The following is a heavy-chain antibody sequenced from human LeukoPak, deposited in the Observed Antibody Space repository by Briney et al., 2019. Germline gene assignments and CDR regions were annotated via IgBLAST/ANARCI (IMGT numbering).Heavy chain of an antibody. D-gene: IGHD5-12*01. Sequence: GGSLRLSCAASEFSVGSNYMTWVRQAPGKGLEWVSLIYSGGSTYYADSVKGRFTISRDNSKNTLYLQMKSLRAEDTAVYYCATWPSGYHNTGGQGTLVTVSS. J-gene: IGHJ4*02. CDR1: EFSVGSNY. CDR2: IYSGGST. CDR3: ATWPSGYHNT. V-gene: IGHV3-66*01.